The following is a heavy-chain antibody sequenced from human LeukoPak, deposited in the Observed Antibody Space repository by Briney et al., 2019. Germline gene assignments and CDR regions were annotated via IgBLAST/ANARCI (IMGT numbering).Heavy chain of an antibody. J-gene: IGHJ5*02. V-gene: IGHV4-39*01. Sequence: SETLSLTCTVSGGSLSSSNYYWGWVRQPPGKGVEWIGSIYYSGSTYYTPSLKRRVSISVDTSKNQFSLKLSSVAAAATAVYYCARHGEFIAVSPWGQGTLVTVSS. CDR2: IYYSGST. CDR3: ARHGEFIAVSP. D-gene: IGHD6-19*01. CDR1: GGSLSSSNYY.